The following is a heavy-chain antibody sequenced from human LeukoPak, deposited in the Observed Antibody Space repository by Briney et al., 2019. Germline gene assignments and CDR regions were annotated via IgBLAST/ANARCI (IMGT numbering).Heavy chain of an antibody. V-gene: IGHV1-3*01. Sequence: RASVKVSCKASGYTFSSYAFHWVRHAPGQRLEWMGWINAGNGNTKYSQKFQGRVTITRDTSASTAYMELSGLRSEDTAVYYCARDGSGNFLPYFFDYWGQGALVTVSS. D-gene: IGHD3-10*01. CDR1: GYTFSSYA. CDR3: ARDGSGNFLPYFFDY. CDR2: INAGNGNT. J-gene: IGHJ4*02.